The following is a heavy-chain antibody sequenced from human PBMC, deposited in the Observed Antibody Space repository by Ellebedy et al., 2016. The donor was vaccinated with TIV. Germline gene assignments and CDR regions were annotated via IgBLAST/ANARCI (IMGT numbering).Heavy chain of an antibody. Sequence: GESLKIPCEASGFTFSMYSMNWVRQAPGKGLDWVSNINGRSSATYYADSVKGRFTISRDNAKNSLYLQMNSLRAEDTAVYYCARDSVAGWNYWGQGTLVTVSS. V-gene: IGHV3-48*04. D-gene: IGHD6-19*01. CDR3: ARDSVAGWNY. CDR2: INGRSSAT. J-gene: IGHJ4*02. CDR1: GFTFSMYS.